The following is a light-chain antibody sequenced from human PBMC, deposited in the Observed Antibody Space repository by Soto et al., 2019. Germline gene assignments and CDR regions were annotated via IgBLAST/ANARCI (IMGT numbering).Light chain of an antibody. CDR2: SSS. Sequence: QSVLTQPPSASGAPGQRVTISCSGSNSNIGTTTVNGYQHVPGTAPKLLIYSSSQRPSGVPDRFSGSRSGTSASLAISGLQSEDEADYYCAAWDDSLNAVVFGGGTKLTVL. V-gene: IGLV1-44*01. CDR3: AAWDDSLNAVV. CDR1: NSNIGTTT. J-gene: IGLJ2*01.